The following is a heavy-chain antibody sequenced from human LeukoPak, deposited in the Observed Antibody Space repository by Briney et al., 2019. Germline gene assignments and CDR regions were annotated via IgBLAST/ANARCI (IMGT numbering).Heavy chain of an antibody. CDR1: GFTFDDYT. J-gene: IGHJ4*02. Sequence: GGSLRLSCAASGFTFDDYTMHWVRQAPGKGLEWVSLISWDGDSTYYADSVKGRFTISRDNSKNSLYLQMNSLRAEDTALYYCATGGITIFGVVTYPNDWGQGTLVTVSS. CDR3: ATGGITIFGVVTYPND. V-gene: IGHV3-43*01. D-gene: IGHD3-3*01. CDR2: ISWDGDST.